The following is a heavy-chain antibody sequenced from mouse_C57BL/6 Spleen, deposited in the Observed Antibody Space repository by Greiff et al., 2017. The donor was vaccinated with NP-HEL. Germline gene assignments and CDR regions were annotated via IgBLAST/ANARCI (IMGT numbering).Heavy chain of an antibody. CDR3: AASITTVGATPYAMDY. CDR1: GYTFTSYW. D-gene: IGHD1-1*01. J-gene: IGHJ4*01. CDR2: IHPNSGST. V-gene: IGHV1-64*01. Sequence: QVQLQQPGAELVKPGASVKLSCTASGYTFTSYWMHWVKQRPGQGLEWIGMIHPNSGSTNYNEKFKSKATLTVDKSSSTAYMQLSSLTSEDSAVYYCAASITTVGATPYAMDYWGQGTSVTVSS.